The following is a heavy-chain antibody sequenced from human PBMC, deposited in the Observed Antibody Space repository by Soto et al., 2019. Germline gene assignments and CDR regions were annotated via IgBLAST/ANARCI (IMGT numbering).Heavy chain of an antibody. CDR3: TKTYSSSWYIFDY. Sequence: PGGSLRLSCAASGFTFTSYAMSWVRQAPGKGLEWVSAISGSGVSTYYADSVKGRFTISRDTSKNTLYLQMYSLRAEDTALYYCTKTYSSSWYIFDYWGQGT. J-gene: IGHJ4*02. V-gene: IGHV3-23*01. CDR1: GFTFTSYA. D-gene: IGHD6-13*01. CDR2: ISGSGVST.